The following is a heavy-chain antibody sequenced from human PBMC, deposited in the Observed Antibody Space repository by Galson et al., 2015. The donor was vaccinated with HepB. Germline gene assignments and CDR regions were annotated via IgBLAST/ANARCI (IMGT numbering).Heavy chain of an antibody. V-gene: IGHV3-30*02. D-gene: IGHD3-22*01. CDR2: IRYDGSNK. CDR1: GFTFSSYG. J-gene: IGHJ5*02. CDR3: AKGTSAYYYDSSGYWPLWFDP. Sequence: SLRLSCAASGFTFSSYGMHWVRQAPGKGLEWVAFIRYDGSNKYYADSVKGRFTISRDNSKNTLYLQMNSLRAEDTAVYYCAKGTSAYYYDSSGYWPLWFDPWGQGTLVTVSS.